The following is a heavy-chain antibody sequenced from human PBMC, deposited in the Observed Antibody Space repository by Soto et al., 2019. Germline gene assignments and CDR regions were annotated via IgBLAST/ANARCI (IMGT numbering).Heavy chain of an antibody. CDR2: IYSGGST. CDR3: ARDYNGFNFGYFDY. Sequence: GGSLRLSCAVSGFTVSSNYMSWVRQAPGKGLEWVSVIYSGGSTNYADSVKGRFTISRHNSKNTLYLQMNSLRAEDTAVYYCARDYNGFNFGYFDYWGQGTLVTVSS. V-gene: IGHV3-53*04. D-gene: IGHD5-12*01. J-gene: IGHJ4*02. CDR1: GFTVSSNY.